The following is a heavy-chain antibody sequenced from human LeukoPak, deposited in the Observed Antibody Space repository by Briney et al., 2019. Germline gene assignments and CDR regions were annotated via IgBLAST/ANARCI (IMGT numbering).Heavy chain of an antibody. CDR2: IIPIFGTA. J-gene: IGHJ4*02. CDR1: GGTFSSYA. CDR3: ARAPNYYYHTSALDY. V-gene: IGHV1-69*13. Sequence: SVKVSCKASGGTFSSYAISWVRQAPGQGLEWMGGIIPIFGTANYAQKFQGRVTITADESTSTAYMELSSLSSGDTAVYYCARAPNYYYHTSALDYWGQGTLVTVSS. D-gene: IGHD3-22*01.